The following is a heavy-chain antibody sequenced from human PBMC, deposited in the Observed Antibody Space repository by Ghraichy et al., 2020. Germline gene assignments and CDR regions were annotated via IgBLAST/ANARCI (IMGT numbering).Heavy chain of an antibody. Sequence: GGSLRLSCAASGFIFSSFAMNWVRRTPGKGLEWVATIAYSGTYFADSVKGRFTISRDDSRNTLYLQMNSLRAEDTAVYYCVKGLFLVDYWGQGTLVTVSS. CDR3: VKGLFLVDY. D-gene: IGHD3-3*01. CDR1: GFIFSSFA. CDR2: IAYSGT. J-gene: IGHJ4*02. V-gene: IGHV3-23*01.